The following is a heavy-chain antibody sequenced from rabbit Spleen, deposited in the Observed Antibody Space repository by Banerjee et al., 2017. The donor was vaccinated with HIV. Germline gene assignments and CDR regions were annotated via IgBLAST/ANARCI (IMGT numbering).Heavy chain of an antibody. Sequence: QQQLEESGGGLVKPEGSLTLTCTASGFDLSSSYYMCWVRQAPGKGLEWIGCIASASGRTYYASWAKGRFTISKTSSTTVTLQMTSLTAADTATYFCARDPAGREDFNLWGPGTLVTVS. J-gene: IGHJ4*01. D-gene: IGHD4-1*01. CDR1: GFDLSSSYY. CDR3: ARDPAGREDFNL. V-gene: IGHV1S45*01. CDR2: IASASGRT.